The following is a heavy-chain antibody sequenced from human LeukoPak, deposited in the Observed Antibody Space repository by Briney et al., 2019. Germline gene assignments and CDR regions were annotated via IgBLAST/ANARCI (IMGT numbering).Heavy chain of an antibody. CDR3: ARDVRYGSSSQFDY. Sequence: PSETLSLTCTVSGGSISSGGYYWSWIRQHPGKGLEWIGYIYYSGSTYYNPSLKSRVTISVDTSKNRFSLKLSSVTAADTAVYYCARDVRYGSSSQFDYWGQGTLVTVSS. CDR1: GGSISSGGYY. J-gene: IGHJ4*02. V-gene: IGHV4-31*03. CDR2: IYYSGST. D-gene: IGHD6-6*01.